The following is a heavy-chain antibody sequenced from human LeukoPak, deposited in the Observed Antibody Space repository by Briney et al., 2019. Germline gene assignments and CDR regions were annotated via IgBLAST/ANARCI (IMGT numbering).Heavy chain of an antibody. J-gene: IGHJ4*02. CDR2: IYSGGST. Sequence: GGSLRLSCAASGFTVSSNYMSWVRRAPGKGLEWVSVIYSGGSTYYADSVKGRFTISRDNSKNTLYLQMNSLRAEDTAVYYCAREGRTVTTLYYFDYWGQGTLVTVSS. CDR1: GFTVSSNY. V-gene: IGHV3-66*01. CDR3: AREGRTVTTLYYFDY. D-gene: IGHD4-17*01.